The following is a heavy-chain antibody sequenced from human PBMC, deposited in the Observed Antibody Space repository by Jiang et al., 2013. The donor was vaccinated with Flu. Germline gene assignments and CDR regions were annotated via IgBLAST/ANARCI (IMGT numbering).Heavy chain of an antibody. CDR2: ISSGTSTI. J-gene: IGHJ4*02. D-gene: IGHD6-13*01. V-gene: IGHV3-48*01. CDR1: GFTFSSYS. CDR3: ARGGVYSSPSY. Sequence: LSCAASGFTFSSYSMNWVRQAPGKGLEWVSYISSGTSTIYYADSVKGRFTISRDNAKNSLYLQMNSLRAEDTAVYYCARGGVYSSPSYWGQGTLVTVSS.